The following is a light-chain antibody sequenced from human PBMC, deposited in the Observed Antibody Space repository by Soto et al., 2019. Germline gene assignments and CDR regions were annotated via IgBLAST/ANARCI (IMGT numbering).Light chain of an antibody. CDR2: DVS. CDR3: CSYTSSSTPWV. CDR1: SSDVGGYNY. V-gene: IGLV2-14*03. Sequence: QPVLTQPASWSVSPGQSITISCTGTSSDVGGYNYVSWYQQHPGEAPKLMIYDVSDRPSGVSNRFSASKSGNTASLTISGLQPEDEADYFCCSYTSSSTPWVFGTGTKVTVL. J-gene: IGLJ1*01.